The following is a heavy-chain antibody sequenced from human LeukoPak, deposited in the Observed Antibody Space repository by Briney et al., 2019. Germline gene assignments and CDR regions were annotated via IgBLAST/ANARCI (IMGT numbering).Heavy chain of an antibody. CDR1: GYAFTRYY. V-gene: IGHV1-2*02. CDR3: ARDGDFWSGSNGMDV. D-gene: IGHD3-3*01. CDR2: INPNSGGT. J-gene: IGHJ6*02. Sequence: ASVKVSCKASGYAFTRYYMHCVRQAPGRGLEWMGWINPNSGGTNYARKFQGRVTMTRDTSISTAYMELSRLRSDDTAVYYCARDGDFWSGSNGMDVWGQGTTVTVSS.